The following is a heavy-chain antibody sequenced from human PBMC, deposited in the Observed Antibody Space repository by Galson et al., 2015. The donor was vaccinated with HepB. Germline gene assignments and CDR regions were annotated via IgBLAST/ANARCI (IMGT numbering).Heavy chain of an antibody. D-gene: IGHD1-1*01. J-gene: IGHJ5*02. CDR2: ISSSSSYI. CDR3: ARAGRYITPGTQRGWFDP. CDR1: GFTFSSYS. Sequence: SLRLSCAASGFTFSSYSMNWVRQAPGKGLEWVSSISSSSSYIYYADSVKGRFTISRDNAKNSLYLQMNSLRAEDTAVYYCARAGRYITPGTQRGWFDPWGQGTLVTVSS. V-gene: IGHV3-21*01.